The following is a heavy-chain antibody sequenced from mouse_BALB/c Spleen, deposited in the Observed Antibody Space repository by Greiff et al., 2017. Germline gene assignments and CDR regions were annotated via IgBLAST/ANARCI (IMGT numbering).Heavy chain of an antibody. D-gene: IGHD1-1*01. Sequence: VQVVESGAELAKPGASVKMSCKASGYTFTSYWMHWVKQRPGQGLEWIGYINPSTGYTEYNQKFKDKATLTADKSSSTAYMQLSSLTSEDSAVYYCAKIYYYGGFADWGQGTLVTVSA. CDR1: GYTFTSYW. J-gene: IGHJ3*01. V-gene: IGHV1-7*01. CDR2: INPSTGYT. CDR3: AKIYYYGGFAD.